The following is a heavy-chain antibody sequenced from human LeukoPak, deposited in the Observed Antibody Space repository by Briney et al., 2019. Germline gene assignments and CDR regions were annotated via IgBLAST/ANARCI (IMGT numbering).Heavy chain of an antibody. Sequence: SQTLSLTCAISGDSVSSNSTAWNWIRQSPSRGLEWLGRTYYRSKWYFDYAVAVKSRITIKPGTSKNQFSLQLNSVTPEDTAVYYCARGPLRYFDYWGQGSLVTVSS. J-gene: IGHJ4*02. CDR1: GDSVSSNSTA. CDR2: TYYRSKWYF. CDR3: ARGPLRYFDY. V-gene: IGHV6-1*01. D-gene: IGHD4-17*01.